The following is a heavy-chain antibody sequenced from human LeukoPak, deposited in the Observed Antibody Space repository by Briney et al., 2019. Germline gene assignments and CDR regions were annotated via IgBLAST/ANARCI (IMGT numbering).Heavy chain of an antibody. CDR1: GGSISSSSYY. CDR2: IYYSGST. CDR3: ARDHQVRGYSGYDSHLSWFDP. Sequence: SETLSLTCTVSGGSISSSSYYWGWIRQPPGKGLEWIGGIYYSGSTYYNPSLKSRVTISVDTSKNQFSLKLSSVTAADTAVYYCARDHQVRGYSGYDSHLSWFDPWGQGTLVTVSS. V-gene: IGHV4-39*07. D-gene: IGHD5-12*01. J-gene: IGHJ5*02.